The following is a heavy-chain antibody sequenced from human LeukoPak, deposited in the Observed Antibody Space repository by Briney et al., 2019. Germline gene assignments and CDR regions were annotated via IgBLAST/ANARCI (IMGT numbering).Heavy chain of an antibody. D-gene: IGHD5-18*01. V-gene: IGHV3-23*01. CDR3: AKDGGPTWIQLWLIDY. CDR1: GFTFSSYA. J-gene: IGHJ4*02. Sequence: GGSLRLSCAASGFTFSSYAMSRVRQAPGKGLEWVSAISGSGGSTYYADSVKGRFTISRDNSKNTLHLQMNSLRAEDTAVYYCAKDGGPTWIQLWLIDYWGQGTLVTVSS. CDR2: ISGSGGST.